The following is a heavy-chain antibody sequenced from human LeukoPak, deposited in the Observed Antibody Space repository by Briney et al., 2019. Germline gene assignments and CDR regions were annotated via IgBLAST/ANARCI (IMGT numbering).Heavy chain of an antibody. V-gene: IGHV3-23*01. CDR3: AKDHTISYYYDSSWGLDY. J-gene: IGHJ4*02. CDR1: GFTFSSYA. CDR2: ISGSGGST. D-gene: IGHD3-22*01. Sequence: GGSLRLSCAASGFTFSSYAMSWVRQAPGKGLEWVSAISGSGGSTYYADSVKGRFTISRDNSKNTLYLQMNGLRAEDTAVYYCAKDHTISYYYDSSWGLDYWGQGTLVTVSS.